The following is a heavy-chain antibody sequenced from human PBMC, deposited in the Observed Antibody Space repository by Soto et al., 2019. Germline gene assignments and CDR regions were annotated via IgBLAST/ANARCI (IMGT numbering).Heavy chain of an antibody. Sequence: QVQLVQSGAEVKKPGASVKVSYKASGYTFTSYGISWVRQAPGQGLEWMGWISAYNGNTNYAQKLQGRVTMTTDTSTSTAYMELRSLRSDDTAVYYCARDGGYCISTSCSRGENGMDVWGQGTTVTVSS. V-gene: IGHV1-18*01. CDR2: ISAYNGNT. J-gene: IGHJ6*02. CDR3: ARDGGYCISTSCSRGENGMDV. CDR1: GYTFTSYG. D-gene: IGHD2-2*03.